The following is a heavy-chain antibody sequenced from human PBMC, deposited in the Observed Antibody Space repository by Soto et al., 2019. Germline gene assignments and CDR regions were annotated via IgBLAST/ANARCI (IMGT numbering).Heavy chain of an antibody. D-gene: IGHD5-12*01. CDR1: GFTFSGYD. CDR2: ISTAGDT. J-gene: IGHJ4*02. Sequence: EVQLVESGGGLVQPGGSLRLSCAASGFTFSGYDMHWVRQATGKGLEWVSTISTAGDTYYPGSVKGRFTISRENAKNSLYLQMYSLRAGDTGLYYCARGFAGGYYSFDNWGQGTLVTVTS. CDR3: ARGFAGGYYSFDN. V-gene: IGHV3-13*01.